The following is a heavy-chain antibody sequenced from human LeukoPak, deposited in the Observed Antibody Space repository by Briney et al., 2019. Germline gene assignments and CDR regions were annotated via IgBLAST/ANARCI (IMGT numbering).Heavy chain of an antibody. CDR3: ARERAAAGTFGY. CDR1: GGTFSGYA. D-gene: IGHD6-13*01. Sequence: GASVKVSCKASGGTFSGYAISWVRQAPGQGLEWMGGIIPIFGTANYAQKFQGRVTITADKSTSTAYMELSSLRSEDTAVYYCARERAAAGTFGYWGQGTLVTVSS. J-gene: IGHJ4*02. V-gene: IGHV1-69*06. CDR2: IIPIFGTA.